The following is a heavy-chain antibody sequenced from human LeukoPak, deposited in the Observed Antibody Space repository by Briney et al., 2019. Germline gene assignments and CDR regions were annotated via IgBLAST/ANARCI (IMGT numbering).Heavy chain of an antibody. CDR1: GGSISSYY. J-gene: IGHJ4*02. CDR2: IYTSGST. CDR3: ARADSSGWSYYFDY. D-gene: IGHD6-19*01. V-gene: IGHV4-4*07. Sequence: SETLSLTCTVSGGSISSYYWRWIRQPPGKGLEWIGRIYTSGSTNYNPSLKSRVTMSVDTSKNQFSLKLSSVTAADTAVYYCARADSSGWSYYFDYWGQGTLVTVSS.